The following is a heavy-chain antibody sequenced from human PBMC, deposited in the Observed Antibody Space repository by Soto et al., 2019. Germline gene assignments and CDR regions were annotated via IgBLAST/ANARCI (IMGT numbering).Heavy chain of an antibody. CDR2: ISYDGSNK. Sequence: QVQLVESGGGVVQPGRSLRLSCAASGFTFSSYAMHWVRQAPGKGLEWVAVISYDGSNKYYADSVKGRFTISRDNSKNTLYLQMNSLRAEDTAVYYCAREEAEAFDYWGQGTLVTVSS. V-gene: IGHV3-30-3*01. J-gene: IGHJ4*02. CDR3: AREEAEAFDY. CDR1: GFTFSSYA.